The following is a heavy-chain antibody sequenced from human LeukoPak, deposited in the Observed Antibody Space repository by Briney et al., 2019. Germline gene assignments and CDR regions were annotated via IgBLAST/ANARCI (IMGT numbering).Heavy chain of an antibody. D-gene: IGHD3-22*01. CDR2: IYASGIT. Sequence: KPSETLSLTCSVSGGSMSSYYWSWIRQSPGKGLEWIGRIYASGITNYHPSLKSRVAISVDTSKNQFSLRLSSVTAADTAVYYCASGADSSNYFLYYWGQGILVTVSS. J-gene: IGHJ4*02. CDR3: ASGADSSNYFLYY. CDR1: GGSMSSYY. V-gene: IGHV4-4*08.